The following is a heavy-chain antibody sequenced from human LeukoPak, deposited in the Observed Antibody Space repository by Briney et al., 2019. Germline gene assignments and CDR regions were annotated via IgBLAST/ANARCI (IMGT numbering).Heavy chain of an antibody. CDR1: GGSISAYY. CDR3: ARRLSRDAFDI. J-gene: IGHJ3*02. Sequence: PSETLSLTCTVSGGSISAYYWSWIRQPPGKGLEWIGYIYYNGNTNYNPSLKSRVTISVDTSKNQFSLKPISVTAADTAVYYCARRLSRDAFDIWGQGTMVTVSS. CDR2: IYYNGNT. V-gene: IGHV4-59*08.